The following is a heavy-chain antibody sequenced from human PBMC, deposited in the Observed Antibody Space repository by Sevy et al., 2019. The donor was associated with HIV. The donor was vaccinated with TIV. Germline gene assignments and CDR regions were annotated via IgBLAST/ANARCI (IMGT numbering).Heavy chain of an antibody. V-gene: IGHV1-69*06. Sequence: ASVKVSCKASGGTFSSYAISWVRQAPGQGLEWMGGIIPIFGTANYAQKFQGRVTITADKSTSTAYMELSSLRSEDTAVYYCARRVLHGGDYEDYWGQGTLVTVSS. CDR2: IIPIFGTA. J-gene: IGHJ4*02. CDR1: GGTFSSYA. CDR3: ARRVLHGGDYEDY. D-gene: IGHD4-17*01.